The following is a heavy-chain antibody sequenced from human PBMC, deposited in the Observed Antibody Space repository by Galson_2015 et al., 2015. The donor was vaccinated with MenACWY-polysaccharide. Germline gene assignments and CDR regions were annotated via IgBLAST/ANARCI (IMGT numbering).Heavy chain of an antibody. CDR3: ARAPPHHCTTTSCPGRNAFDI. V-gene: IGHV3-74*01. CDR1: GFTFSSHW. D-gene: IGHD2-2*01. CDR2: INIDASGT. Sequence: SLRLSCAASGFTFSSHWMHWVRHAPGKGLVWVTRINIDASGTSYADSVKGRFTISRDNAKNTIYLQMNSLSAEDTAVYYCARAPPHHCTTTSCPGRNAFDIWGQGTMVTVSS. J-gene: IGHJ3*02.